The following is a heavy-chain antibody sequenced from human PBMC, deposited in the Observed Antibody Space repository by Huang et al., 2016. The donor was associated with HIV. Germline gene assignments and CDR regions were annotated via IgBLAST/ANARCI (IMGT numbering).Heavy chain of an antibody. V-gene: IGHV4-34*01. CDR2: SNHSGST. D-gene: IGHD3-22*01. CDR1: GGSFSGYY. CDR3: ARGTDYYDSSGREAFDI. Sequence: QVQLQQWGAGLLKPSETLSLTCAVYGGSFSGYYWGWIRQPPGKGLEWIGESNHSGSTNYNPSLKSRVTRSVDTAKTQFSLKLNSVTAADTAVYYCARGTDYYDSSGREAFDIWGQGTMVTVSS. J-gene: IGHJ3*02.